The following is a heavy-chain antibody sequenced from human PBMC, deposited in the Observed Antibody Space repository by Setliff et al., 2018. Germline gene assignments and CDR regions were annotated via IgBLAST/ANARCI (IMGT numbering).Heavy chain of an antibody. D-gene: IGHD3-3*01. CDR2: INPSSGLT. CDR3: ARDLFYNSWSGNSITASHDAFDI. V-gene: IGHV1-46*03. Sequence: ASVKVSCKASGYTLTNYYMHWVRQAPGQGLEWMGIINPSSGLTRYAQKFQGRVTMTRDTSTSTVYMEVISLRSEETAVYFCARDLFYNSWSGNSITASHDAFDIWGQGTMVTVSS. CDR1: GYTLTNYY. J-gene: IGHJ3*02.